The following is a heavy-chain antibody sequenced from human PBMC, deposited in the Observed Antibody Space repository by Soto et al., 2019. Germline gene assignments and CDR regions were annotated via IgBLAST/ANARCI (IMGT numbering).Heavy chain of an antibody. D-gene: IGHD2-21*02. J-gene: IGHJ6*02. CDR2: INHSGTI. V-gene: IGHV4-34*01. Sequence: PSETLSLTCAVSGGCFSGFYWTWIRQPPGEGLEWIGEINHSGTINFNPSLRSRLTISLDSSKKHFSLKLTSLTAADAAVYYCARADRTLVTSYGLDVWGQGTTVTVSS. CDR1: GGCFSGFY. CDR3: ARADRTLVTSYGLDV.